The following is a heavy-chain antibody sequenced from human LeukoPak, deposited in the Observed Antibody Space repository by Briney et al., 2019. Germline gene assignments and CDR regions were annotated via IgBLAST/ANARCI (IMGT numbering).Heavy chain of an antibody. CDR2: INPNSGGT. V-gene: IGHV1-2*02. Sequence: ASVKVSCKASGYTFTGYYMHWVRQAPGQGLEWMGWINPNSGGTNYAQKFQGRVTMTRDTSISTAYMELSSLRSEDTAVYYCARARRYCSSTSCYFGYWGQGTLVTVSS. CDR1: GYTFTGYY. J-gene: IGHJ4*02. D-gene: IGHD2-2*01. CDR3: ARARRYCSSTSCYFGY.